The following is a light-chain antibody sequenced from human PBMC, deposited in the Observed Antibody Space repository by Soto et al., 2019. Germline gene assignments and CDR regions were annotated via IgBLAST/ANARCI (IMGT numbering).Light chain of an antibody. V-gene: IGLV2-14*01. J-gene: IGLJ3*02. CDR3: NSYTSSNTWV. CDR1: TSDVGGYNY. CDR2: EVS. Sequence: QSALTQPASVSGSPGQSITISCTGTTSDVGGYNYVSWYQQHPGKAPKLMVYEVSNRPSGSSNRFSGSKSGNTASLTISGLQAEDEDDYYCNSYTSSNTWVFGGGTKLTVL.